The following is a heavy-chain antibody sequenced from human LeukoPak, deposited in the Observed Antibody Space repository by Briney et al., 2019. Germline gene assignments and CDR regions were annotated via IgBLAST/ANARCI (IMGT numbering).Heavy chain of an antibody. Sequence: GGSLRLSCAASGFTFSSYSMNWVRQAPGKGLEWVSSISSSSSYIYYADSVKGRFTISRDNSKNTLYLQMNSLRAEDTAVYYCAKGDLENWYYFDYWGQGTLVTVSS. CDR3: AKGDLENWYYFDY. CDR2: ISSSSSYI. CDR1: GFTFSSYS. D-gene: IGHD1-1*01. V-gene: IGHV3-21*04. J-gene: IGHJ4*02.